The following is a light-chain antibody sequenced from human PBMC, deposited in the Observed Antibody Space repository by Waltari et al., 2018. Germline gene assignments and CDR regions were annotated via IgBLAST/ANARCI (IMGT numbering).Light chain of an antibody. CDR2: DVT. V-gene: IGLV2-14*03. CDR3: TSQTLDGVVL. J-gene: IGLJ3*02. CDR1: GSAIDGSDF. Sequence: QSALTQPASVSGSPGQSITISCTGIGSAIDGSDFVSWYQHHPGKAPQVIISDVTNRPSGISCRFSASKSANTTSLTISGLQPEDKGDYYCTSQTLDGVVLFGRGTQVTVL.